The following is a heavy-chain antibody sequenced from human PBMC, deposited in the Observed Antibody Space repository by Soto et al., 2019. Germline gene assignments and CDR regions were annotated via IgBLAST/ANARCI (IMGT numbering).Heavy chain of an antibody. Sequence: VQLVEYGGGLVQPGGSLRLSCAASDFIVGYNSMSWLRQAPGKGLEWVSLIYRDGEGRTKYADSVKGRFTVSRESSKTTLYLQMDSLRAEDAAIYYCARDFGYAKTCVGFDLCGQRTMCTVSA. D-gene: IGHD2-8*01. CDR2: IYRDGEGRT. CDR3: ARDFGYAKTCVGFDL. J-gene: IGHJ3*01. V-gene: IGHV3-66*01. CDR1: DFIVGYNS.